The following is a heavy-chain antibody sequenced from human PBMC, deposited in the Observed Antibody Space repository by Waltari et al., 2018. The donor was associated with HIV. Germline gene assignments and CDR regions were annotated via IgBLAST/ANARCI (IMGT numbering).Heavy chain of an antibody. CDR2: ISSSGSSI. D-gene: IGHD5-18*01. Sequence: EVKLVESGGGLVQPGGSVRLSCAASGFTFSSYELNRVRQAPGKGLGWISYISSSGSSIYYADSVKGRFTISRDNGKKSLYLQMNILRAEDTAVYYCAKVREKQLWLRNWDFDLWGRGTLVTVSS. V-gene: IGHV3-48*03. CDR3: AKVREKQLWLRNWDFDL. CDR1: GFTFSSYE. J-gene: IGHJ2*01.